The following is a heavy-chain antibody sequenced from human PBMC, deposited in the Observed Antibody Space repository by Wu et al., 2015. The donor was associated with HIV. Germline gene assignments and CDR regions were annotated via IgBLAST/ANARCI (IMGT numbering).Heavy chain of an antibody. CDR3: ARGLLRFLDRSEYYYYYMDV. V-gene: IGHV1-69*12. D-gene: IGHD3-3*01. CDR2: IIPIFGTA. J-gene: IGHJ6*03. Sequence: QVQLIQSGAEVKKPGSSVKVSCKASGGTFSSYAISWVRQAPGQGLEWMGGIIPIFGTANYAQKFQGRVTITADESTSTAYMELSSLRSEDTAVYYCARGLLRFLDRSEYYYYYMDVWGKGTTVTVSS. CDR1: GGTFSSYA.